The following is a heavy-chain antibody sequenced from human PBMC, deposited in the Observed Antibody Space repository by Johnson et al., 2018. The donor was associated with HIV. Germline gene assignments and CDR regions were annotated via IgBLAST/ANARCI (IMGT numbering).Heavy chain of an antibody. D-gene: IGHD6-19*01. J-gene: IGHJ3*02. CDR2: ISNNGDSK. CDR1: GFTFSSYA. Sequence: QVQLVESGGGVVQPGRSLRLSCAASGFTFSSYAMHWVRQAPGKGLEYFSAISNNGDSKYYADSVKGRFTISRDNSKNTLYLQMNSLRAEDTAVYYCAKGGSAVAVAFDIWGQGTMVTVSS. CDR3: AKGGSAVAVAFDI. V-gene: IGHV3-64*04.